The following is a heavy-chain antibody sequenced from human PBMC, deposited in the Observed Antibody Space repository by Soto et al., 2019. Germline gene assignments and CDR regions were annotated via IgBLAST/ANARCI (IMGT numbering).Heavy chain of an antibody. Sequence: PSETLSLTCAVYGGSFSGYYWSWIRQPPGKGLEWIGEINHSGSTNYNPSLKSRVTISVDTSKNQFSLKLSSVTAADTAVYYCARAGAVFGLGDVWGQGTTVTVS. D-gene: IGHD3-10*02. CDR2: INHSGST. V-gene: IGHV4-34*01. CDR3: ARAGAVFGLGDV. J-gene: IGHJ6*02. CDR1: GGSFSGYY.